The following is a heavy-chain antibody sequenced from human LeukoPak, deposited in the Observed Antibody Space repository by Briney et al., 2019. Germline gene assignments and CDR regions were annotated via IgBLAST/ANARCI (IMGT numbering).Heavy chain of an antibody. D-gene: IGHD3-9*01. CDR1: GGTFSSYA. V-gene: IGHV1-69*04. CDR3: ARLTGRTDP. J-gene: IGHJ5*02. CDR2: ILPILGVA. Sequence: SACVSCAASGGTFSSYATSWGRQAPGQGLGRMGRILPILGVANSAQTFQGRVTITADKYTSTAYMELRSLRSEDTDVYYCARLTGRTDPWGQGTLVTVSS.